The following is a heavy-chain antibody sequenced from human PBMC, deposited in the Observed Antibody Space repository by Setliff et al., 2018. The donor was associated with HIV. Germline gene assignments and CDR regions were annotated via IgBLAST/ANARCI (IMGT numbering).Heavy chain of an antibody. J-gene: IGHJ6*02. CDR2: IYSSGST. D-gene: IGHD4-17*01. CDR3: ARDGRDRTTVTIYPLYGMDV. V-gene: IGHV4-4*07. CDR1: GGSISSYY. Sequence: PSETLSLTCTVSGGSISSYYWSWIRQPAGKGLEWIGRIYSSGSTKYNPSLTSRVTISVDTSKNHFSLKLTSVTAADTAVYYCARDGRDRTTVTIYPLYGMDVWGQGTTVTVSS.